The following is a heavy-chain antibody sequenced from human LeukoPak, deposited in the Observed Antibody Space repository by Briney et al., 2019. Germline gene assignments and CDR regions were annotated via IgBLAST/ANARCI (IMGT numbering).Heavy chain of an antibody. D-gene: IGHD5-18*01. Sequence: PSETLSLTCTVSGGSISSGSYYWSWIRQPAGKGLEWIGEINHSGSTNYNPSLKSRVTISVDTSKNQFSLKLSSVTAADTAVYYCARGPQMGYSYGSRPTFYYMDVWGKGTTVTVSS. CDR2: INHSGST. CDR1: GGSISSGSYY. J-gene: IGHJ6*03. CDR3: ARGPQMGYSYGSRPTFYYMDV. V-gene: IGHV4-61*10.